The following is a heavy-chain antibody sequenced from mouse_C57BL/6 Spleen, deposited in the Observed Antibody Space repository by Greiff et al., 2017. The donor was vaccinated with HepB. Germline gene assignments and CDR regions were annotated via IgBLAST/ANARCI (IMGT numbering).Heavy chain of an antibody. Sequence: QVQLKESGPGLVQPSQSLSITCTVSGFSLTSYGVHWVRQSPGKGLEWLGVIWSGGSTDYNAAFISRLSISKDNSKSQVFFKMNSLQADDTAIYYCASPLYGSSFYAMDYWGQGTSVTVSS. D-gene: IGHD1-1*01. J-gene: IGHJ4*01. CDR2: IWSGGST. CDR3: ASPLYGSSFYAMDY. CDR1: GFSLTSYG. V-gene: IGHV2-2*01.